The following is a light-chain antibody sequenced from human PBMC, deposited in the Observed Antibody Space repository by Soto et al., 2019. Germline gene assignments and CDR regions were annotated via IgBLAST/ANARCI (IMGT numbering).Light chain of an antibody. Sequence: QSVLTQPPSASGTPGQRVTISCSGGSSNIGSNAVNWYQQLPGTAPKLLIYSNNQRPSGVPDRFSGSKSGTSASLAISGLQSEDEADYYCAAWDDSLNGVVFGGGTRSPS. CDR3: AAWDDSLNGVV. V-gene: IGLV1-44*01. J-gene: IGLJ2*01. CDR2: SNN. CDR1: SSNIGSNA.